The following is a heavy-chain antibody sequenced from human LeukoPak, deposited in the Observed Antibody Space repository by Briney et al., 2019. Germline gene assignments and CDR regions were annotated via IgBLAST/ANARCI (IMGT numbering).Heavy chain of an antibody. CDR3: ARGDPTVTTKQNFNY. D-gene: IGHD4-17*01. V-gene: IGHV3-33*01. CDR1: GFSFSNYD. J-gene: IGHJ4*02. Sequence: GGSLRLSCAASGFSFSNYDMHWVRQAPGKGLEWVAVIWYDGSNKYYADSVKGRFTISRDNSKNTLYLQMNSLRVEDTAVYYCARGDPTVTTKQNFNYWGQGTLVTVSS. CDR2: IWYDGSNK.